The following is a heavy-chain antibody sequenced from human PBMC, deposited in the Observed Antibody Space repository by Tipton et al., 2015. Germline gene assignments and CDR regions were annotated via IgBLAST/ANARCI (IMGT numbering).Heavy chain of an antibody. CDR3: ARARGVIVLSAPGAFDK. Sequence: SLRLSCAASGFTVSNNYMNWFRQAPGKGLEWVSLIYSGGQAYYADSVKGRFTISRDSSENSLFLQMNNLRTDDTAVYYCARARGVIVLSAPGAFDKWGQGTMVTVSS. CDR2: IYSGGQA. J-gene: IGHJ3*02. D-gene: IGHD3-10*01. CDR1: GFTVSNNY. V-gene: IGHV3-53*01.